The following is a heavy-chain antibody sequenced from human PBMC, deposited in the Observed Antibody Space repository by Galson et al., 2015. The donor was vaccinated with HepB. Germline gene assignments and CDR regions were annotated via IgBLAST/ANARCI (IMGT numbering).Heavy chain of an antibody. V-gene: IGHV4-39*07. J-gene: IGHJ6*02. CDR3: VRYREWLAFYGMDV. Sequence: ETLSLTCTVSGGSIISGGSISSTSYYWGWVRQPPGKGLEWIGNIFYNGNTYYNPSLKRRVTISLDTSKNQFSLKLSSVTAADTAVYYCVRYREWLAFYGMDVWGQGTTVTVSS. CDR1: GGSISSTSYY. D-gene: IGHD6-19*01. CDR2: IFYNGNT.